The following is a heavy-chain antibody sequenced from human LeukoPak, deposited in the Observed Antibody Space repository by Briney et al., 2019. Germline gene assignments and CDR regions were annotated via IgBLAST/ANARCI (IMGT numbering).Heavy chain of an antibody. CDR3: ARSGVTGSIDF. V-gene: IGHV4-34*01. D-gene: IGHD2-21*02. Sequence: SETLSLTCAVYGGSFSGYYWSWIRLPPGKGLEWIGEINHSGSTNYNPSLKSRVTISVDTSKNQFSLKLSSVTAADTALYYCARSGVTGSIDFWGQGTLVTVSS. CDR2: INHSGST. J-gene: IGHJ4*02. CDR1: GGSFSGYY.